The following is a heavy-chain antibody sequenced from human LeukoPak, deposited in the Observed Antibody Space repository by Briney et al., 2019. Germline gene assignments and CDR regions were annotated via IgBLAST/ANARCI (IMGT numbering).Heavy chain of an antibody. D-gene: IGHD3-16*01. V-gene: IGHV1-18*01. J-gene: IGHJ5*02. CDR3: AKDPHSRMGGRFDP. CDR2: ISAYNGNT. Sequence: ASVKVSCKASGYTFTSYGISWVRQAPGQGLEWMGWISAYNGNTNYAQKLQGRVTMTTDTSTSTANMELRSLRCDDTAVYYCAKDPHSRMGGRFDPWGQGTLVTVSS. CDR1: GYTFTSYG.